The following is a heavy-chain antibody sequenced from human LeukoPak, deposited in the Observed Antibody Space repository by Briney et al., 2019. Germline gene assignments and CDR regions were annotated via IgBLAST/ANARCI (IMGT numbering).Heavy chain of an antibody. J-gene: IGHJ4*02. D-gene: IGHD6-19*01. CDR1: GCSISSSSYY. CDR2: IYHSGST. Sequence: SETLSLTCTVSGCSISSSSYYWGWIRQPPGKGLEWIGSIYHSGSTYYNPSLKSLVTISVDTSKNQFSLKLSSVTAADTAVYYCTRGSGWYNVYCYWGPGTLVTASS. CDR3: TRGSGWYNVYCY. V-gene: IGHV4-39*01.